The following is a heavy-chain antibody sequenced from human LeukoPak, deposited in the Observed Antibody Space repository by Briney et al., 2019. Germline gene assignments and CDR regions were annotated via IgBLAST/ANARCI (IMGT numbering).Heavy chain of an antibody. D-gene: IGHD3-10*01. Sequence: SETLSLTCTVSGGSISSYYWSWIRQPAGKGLEWIGRIYTSGSTNYNPSLKSRVTMSVDTSKNQFSLKLSSVTAADTAVYYCARYYYGSENNPNDPWGQGTLVTVSS. CDR2: IYTSGST. V-gene: IGHV4-4*07. CDR1: GGSISSYY. CDR3: ARYYYGSENNPNDP. J-gene: IGHJ5*02.